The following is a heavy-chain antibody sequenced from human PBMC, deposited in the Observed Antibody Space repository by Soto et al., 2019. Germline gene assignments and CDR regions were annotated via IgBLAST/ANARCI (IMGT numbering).Heavy chain of an antibody. CDR2: IYSGGST. CDR1: GFTVSSNY. V-gene: IGHV3-66*01. J-gene: IGHJ1*01. CDR3: ARDMVRGLYPEYFQH. D-gene: IGHD3-10*01. Sequence: EVQLVESGGGLVQPGGSLRLSCEASGFTVSSNYMSWVRQAPGKGLEWVSVIYSGGSTYYADSVKGRFTISRDNSKNTLYLQMNSLRAEDTAVYYCARDMVRGLYPEYFQHWGQGTLVTVSS.